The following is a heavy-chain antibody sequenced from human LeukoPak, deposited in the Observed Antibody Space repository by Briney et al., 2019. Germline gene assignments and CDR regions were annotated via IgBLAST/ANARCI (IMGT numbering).Heavy chain of an antibody. Sequence: GRSLRLSCAASGLTFSSYGMHWVRQAPGKGLEWVAVISYDGSNKYYADSVKGRFTISRDNSKNTLYLQMNSLRAEDTAVYYCAKRQQLVRSYYYYAMDVWGQGTTVTVSS. CDR3: AKRQQLVRSYYYYAMDV. V-gene: IGHV3-30*18. D-gene: IGHD6-13*01. J-gene: IGHJ6*02. CDR1: GLTFSSYG. CDR2: ISYDGSNK.